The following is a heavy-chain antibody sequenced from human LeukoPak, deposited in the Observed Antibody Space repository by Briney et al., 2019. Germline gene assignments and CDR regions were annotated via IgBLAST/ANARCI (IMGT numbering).Heavy chain of an antibody. Sequence: GGSLRLSCAASGFTFSSYEMNWVRQAPGKGLEWVSYISSSGSTIYYADSVKGRFTISRDNAKNSLYLQMNSLRAEDTAVYYCARDRALVGTIDYWGQGTLVTVSS. CDR3: ARDRALVGTIDY. CDR1: GFTFSSYE. D-gene: IGHD1-26*01. J-gene: IGHJ4*02. CDR2: ISSSGSTI. V-gene: IGHV3-48*03.